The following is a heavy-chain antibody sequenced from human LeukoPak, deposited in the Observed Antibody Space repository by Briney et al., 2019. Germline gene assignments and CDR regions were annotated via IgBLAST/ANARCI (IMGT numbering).Heavy chain of an antibody. V-gene: IGHV3-23*01. CDR3: AKGYDSSGYYYAY. CDR2: ISGSGGST. Sequence: PGGSLRLSCAASGFTFSSYAMNWVRQAPGKGLEWVSAISGSGGSTYYADSVKGRFTISRDNSKNTLYLQMNSLRAEDTAVSYCAKGYDSSGYYYAYWGQGTLVTVSS. CDR1: GFTFSSYA. D-gene: IGHD3-22*01. J-gene: IGHJ4*02.